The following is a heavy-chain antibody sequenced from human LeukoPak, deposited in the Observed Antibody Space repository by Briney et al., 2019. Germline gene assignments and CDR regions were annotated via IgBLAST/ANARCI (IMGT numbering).Heavy chain of an antibody. CDR1: GFTFSNYG. D-gene: IGHD4-23*01. J-gene: IGHJ4*02. V-gene: IGHV3-30*02. CDR3: ARDHRGYSTVVTPVDY. CDR2: IRYDGSNK. Sequence: GGSLRLSCAASGFTFSNYGMHWVRQAPGKGLEWVTYIRYDGSNKYYADSVKGRFTISRDNSKNTLYLQMTSLRAEDTAVYYCARDHRGYSTVVTPVDYWGQGTLVTVSS.